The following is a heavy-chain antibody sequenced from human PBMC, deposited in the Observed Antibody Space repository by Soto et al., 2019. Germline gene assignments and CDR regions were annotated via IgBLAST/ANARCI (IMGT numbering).Heavy chain of an antibody. CDR3: ARGLFYDILTGGFDY. V-gene: IGHV3-33*01. CDR1: GFTFSNYA. D-gene: IGHD3-9*01. Sequence: QVQLVESGGGVVQPGRSLRLSCAASGFTFSNYAFHWVRQAPGKGLEWVSFIWYDGSNKYYGDSVKGRFTISRDNSKNTLYLQMTSLRAEDTAVYYSARGLFYDILTGGFDYWGQGTLVTVSS. J-gene: IGHJ4*02. CDR2: IWYDGSNK.